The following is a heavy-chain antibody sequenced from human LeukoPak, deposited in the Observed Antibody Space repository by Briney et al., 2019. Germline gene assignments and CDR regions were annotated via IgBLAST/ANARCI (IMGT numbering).Heavy chain of an antibody. CDR3: ASAYDSSGYYYY. Sequence: ASVKVSCKASGYTFTSYGIRWVRQAPGQGLEWMGWISAYNGNTNYAQKLQGRVTMTTDTSTSTAYMELRSLRSDDTAVYYCASAYDSSGYYYYWGQGTLVTVSS. J-gene: IGHJ4*02. CDR1: GYTFTSYG. D-gene: IGHD3-22*01. CDR2: ISAYNGNT. V-gene: IGHV1-18*01.